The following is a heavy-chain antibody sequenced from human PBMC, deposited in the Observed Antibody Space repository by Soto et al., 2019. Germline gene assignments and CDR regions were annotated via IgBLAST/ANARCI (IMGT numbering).Heavy chain of an antibody. CDR3: GRVASSSSWTPDY. D-gene: IGHD6-13*01. Sequence: EVQLVESGGGLVKPGGSLRLSCAASGFTFRSYSMNWVRQVPGKGLEWVSSLTSTSSYTYYADSVKGRFTISRDNAKNSLFLQMNSLRAEDTAVYYCGRVASSSSWTPDYLGQGTLVTVSS. J-gene: IGHJ4*02. CDR2: LTSTSSYT. CDR1: GFTFRSYS. V-gene: IGHV3-21*02.